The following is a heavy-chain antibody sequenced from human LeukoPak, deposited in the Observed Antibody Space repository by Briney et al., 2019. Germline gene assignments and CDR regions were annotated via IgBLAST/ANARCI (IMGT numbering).Heavy chain of an antibody. J-gene: IGHJ5*02. CDR2: IYYSGST. D-gene: IGHD6-13*01. CDR3: ARVLGVMRIAAAGTGWFDP. Sequence: KTSETLSLTCTVSGGSISSGGYYWSWIRQHPGKGLEWIGYIYYSGSTYYNPSLKSRVTISVDTSKNQFSLKLSSVTAADTAMYYRARVLGVMRIAAAGTGWFDPWGQGTLVTVSS. CDR1: GGSISSGGYY. V-gene: IGHV4-31*03.